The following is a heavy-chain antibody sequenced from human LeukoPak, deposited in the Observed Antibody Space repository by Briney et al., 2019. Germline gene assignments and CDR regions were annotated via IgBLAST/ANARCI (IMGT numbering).Heavy chain of an antibody. CDR3: AKGATTVTTIYLFDY. CDR1: GFSFSSYA. CDR2: ISGSGGTT. D-gene: IGHD4-17*01. J-gene: IGHJ4*02. Sequence: PGGSLRLSCAASGFSFSSYAMNWVRQAPGKGLEWVSGISGSGGTTYYADSVKGRFTISRDNSKNTPSLQMNSLRAEDTAVYYCAKGATTVTTIYLFDYWGQGTLVTVS. V-gene: IGHV3-23*01.